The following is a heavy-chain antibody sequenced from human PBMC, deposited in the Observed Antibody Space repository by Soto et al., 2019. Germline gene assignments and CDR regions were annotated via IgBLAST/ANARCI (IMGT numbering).Heavy chain of an antibody. CDR3: AQHAMGSAWFDP. D-gene: IGHD1-26*01. CDR1: GGTFSSYA. CDR2: IIPIFGTA. V-gene: IGHV1-69*13. Sequence: SVKVSCKASGGTFSSYAISWVRQAPGQGLEWMGGIIPIFGTANYAQKFQGRVTITADESTSTAYMELSSLRSEDTAVYYCAQHAMGSAWFDPWGQGTLVTVSS. J-gene: IGHJ5*02.